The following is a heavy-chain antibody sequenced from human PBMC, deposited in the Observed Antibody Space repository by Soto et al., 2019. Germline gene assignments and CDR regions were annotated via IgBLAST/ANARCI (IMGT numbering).Heavy chain of an antibody. Sequence: ASVKVSCKVSGYSLNELCMHWVRQPPGKGLEWIGGFDPEEGKMIYAQNFQGRVTMTEDTSTDTAYMELNSLTSEDTAIYYCATDLEVALAPLSILYFQQWGQGTVVTVSS. CDR2: FDPEEGKM. CDR3: ATDLEVALAPLSILYFQQ. D-gene: IGHD2-21*01. J-gene: IGHJ1*01. V-gene: IGHV1-24*01. CDR1: GYSLNELC.